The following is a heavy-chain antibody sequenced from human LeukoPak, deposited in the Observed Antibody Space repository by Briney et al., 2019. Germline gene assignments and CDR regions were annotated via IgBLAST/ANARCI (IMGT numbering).Heavy chain of an antibody. CDR3: ARDPEYSGSYFDY. V-gene: IGHV3-30*04. J-gene: IGHJ4*02. CDR1: GFTFSGYA. D-gene: IGHD1-26*01. Sequence: PGGSLRLSCAASGFTFSGYAMHWVRQAPGKGLEWVAVISYDGSNKYYADSVKGRFTISRDNSKNTLYLQMNSLRAEDTAVYYCARDPEYSGSYFDYWGQGTLVTVSS. CDR2: ISYDGSNK.